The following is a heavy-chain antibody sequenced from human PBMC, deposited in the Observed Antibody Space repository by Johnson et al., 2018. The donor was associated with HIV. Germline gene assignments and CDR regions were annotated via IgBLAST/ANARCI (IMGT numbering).Heavy chain of an antibody. CDR2: ISYDGSNK. CDR1: GFTFSSYA. Sequence: QMLLVASGGGVVQPGRSLRLSCAASGFTFSSYAMHWVRQAPGKGLEWVAVISYDGSNKYYADSVKGRFTISRDNSKNTLYLQMNSLRAEDTAVYYCAPLGDAFDIWGQGTMVTVSS. D-gene: IGHD7-27*01. CDR3: APLGDAFDI. V-gene: IGHV3-30-3*01. J-gene: IGHJ3*02.